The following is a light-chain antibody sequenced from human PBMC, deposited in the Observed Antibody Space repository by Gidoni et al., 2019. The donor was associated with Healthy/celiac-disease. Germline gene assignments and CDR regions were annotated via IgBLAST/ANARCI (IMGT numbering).Light chain of an antibody. CDR3: QQYDNRPQT. Sequence: DIQMTQSPSSLSASVGDRVTITCQASQDLSNYLNWYQQKPGKAPKLLIYDASNLETGVPSRFSGSGSGTDFTFTISSLQPEDIATYYCQQYDNRPQTFGQGTKLEIK. V-gene: IGKV1-33*01. CDR2: DAS. J-gene: IGKJ2*01. CDR1: QDLSNY.